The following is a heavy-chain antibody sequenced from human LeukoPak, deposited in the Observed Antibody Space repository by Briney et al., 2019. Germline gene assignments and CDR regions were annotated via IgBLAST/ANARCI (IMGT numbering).Heavy chain of an antibody. CDR1: GFTFSSYS. V-gene: IGHV3-21*01. CDR3: ARKRAAKYRVWFDP. CDR2: ISSSSSYI. D-gene: IGHD2-2*01. J-gene: IGHJ5*02. Sequence: PGGSLRLSCAASGFTFSSYSMNWVRQAPGKGLEWVSSISSSSSYIYYADSVKGRFTISRDNAKNSLHLQMNSLRAEDTAVYYCARKRAAKYRVWFDPWGQGTLVTVSS.